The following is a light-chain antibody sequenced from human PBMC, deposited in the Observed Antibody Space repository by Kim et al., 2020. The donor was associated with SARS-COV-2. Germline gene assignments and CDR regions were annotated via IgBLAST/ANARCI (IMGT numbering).Light chain of an antibody. J-gene: IGLJ1*01. CDR2: DVS. V-gene: IGLV2-14*03. CDR1: SSDVGGYNY. Sequence: QSFTISVTGTSSDVGGYNYVSWYQQHPGKAPKVLIYDVSKRPSGVSNRFSGSKSDNTASLTISGLQAEDEADYYCNSYTSSTTFYVFGTGTKVTVL. CDR3: NSYTSSTTFYV.